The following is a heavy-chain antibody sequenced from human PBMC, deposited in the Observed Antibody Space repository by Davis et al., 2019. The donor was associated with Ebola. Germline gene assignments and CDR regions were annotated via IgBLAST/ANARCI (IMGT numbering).Heavy chain of an antibody. V-gene: IGHV4-4*02. CDR1: GGSISSSNW. J-gene: IGHJ4*02. Sequence: SETLSLTCVVSGGSISSSNWWSWVRQPPGKGLEWIGEIYHSGSTNYNPSLKSRATISVDKSKNQFSLKLNSVTAADTAVYYCARSLYSSGLPSLGYWGQGTLVTVSS. CDR3: ARSLYSSGLPSLGY. D-gene: IGHD6-19*01. CDR2: IYHSGST.